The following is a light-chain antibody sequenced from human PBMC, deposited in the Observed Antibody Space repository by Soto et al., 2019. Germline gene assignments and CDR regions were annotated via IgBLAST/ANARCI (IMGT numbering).Light chain of an antibody. J-gene: IGKJ1*01. CDR3: QQYGSSPLWT. CDR1: QSVSSSY. Sequence: EIVLTQSPSTPSLSPGARATLSCTSSQSVSSSYLAWYQQKPGQAPRLLIYCASSRATGIPDRFSGSGSGTDFTLTISRLEPEDFAVYYCQQYGSSPLWTFGQGTKVDIK. CDR2: CAS. V-gene: IGKV3-20*01.